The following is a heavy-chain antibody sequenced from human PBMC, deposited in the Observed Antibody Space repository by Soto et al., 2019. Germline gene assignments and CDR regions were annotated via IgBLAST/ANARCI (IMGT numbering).Heavy chain of an antibody. V-gene: IGHV4-38-2*01. D-gene: IGHD5-12*01. CDR1: GYPISSGYY. CDR2: IHHSGST. J-gene: IGHJ4*02. CDR3: ERSSGYVPAGY. Sequence: NPSETLSLTCAVSGYPISSGYYWGWIRQPPGKGLEWIGIIHHSGSTYYNPSLRSRITISVDTSKNQFSLKMPSVTAADTAVYYCERSSGYVPAGYWGQGIMVTVYS.